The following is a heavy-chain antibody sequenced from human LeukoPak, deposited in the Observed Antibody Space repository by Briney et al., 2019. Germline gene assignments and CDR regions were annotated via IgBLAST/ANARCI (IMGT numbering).Heavy chain of an antibody. CDR1: GGTFSSYA. CDR3: ARGYDSSGYHSAAI. J-gene: IGHJ3*02. Sequence: SVKVSCKASGGTFSSYAISWLRQAPGQGLEWMGGIIPIFGTANYAQKFQGRVTITTDESTSTAYMELSSLRSEDTAVYYCARGYDSSGYHSAAIWGQGTMVTVSS. CDR2: IIPIFGTA. D-gene: IGHD3-22*01. V-gene: IGHV1-69*05.